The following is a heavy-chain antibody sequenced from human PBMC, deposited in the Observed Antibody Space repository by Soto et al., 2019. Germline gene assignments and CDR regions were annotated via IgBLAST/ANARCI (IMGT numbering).Heavy chain of an antibody. Sequence: EVQLVESGGGLVQPGGSLKLSCAASGFTFSGSAMHWVRQASGKGLEWVGRIRSKANSYATAYAASVKGRFTISRDDSKNTAYLQMNSLKTEDTAVYYCTSPVGFDCSGGSCYSYGGHTKNNYWGQGTLVTVSS. CDR3: TSPVGFDCSGGSCYSYGGHTKNNY. CDR1: GFTFSGSA. D-gene: IGHD2-15*01. V-gene: IGHV3-73*02. CDR2: IRSKANSYAT. J-gene: IGHJ4*02.